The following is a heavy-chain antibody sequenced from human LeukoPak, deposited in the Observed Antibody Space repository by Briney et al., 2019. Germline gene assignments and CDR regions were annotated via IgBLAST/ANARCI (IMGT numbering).Heavy chain of an antibody. CDR1: GFTVSSNY. V-gene: IGHV3-53*01. CDR2: VYSGGST. J-gene: IGHJ4*02. Sequence: GGSLRLSCAASGFTVSSNYMSWVRQAPGKGLEWVSVVYSGGSTYYADSVKGRFTISRDTSKNTLYLHMNSLRAEDTAVYYCAGGSLRVRFDYWGQGTLVTVSS. D-gene: IGHD1-26*01. CDR3: AGGSLRVRFDY.